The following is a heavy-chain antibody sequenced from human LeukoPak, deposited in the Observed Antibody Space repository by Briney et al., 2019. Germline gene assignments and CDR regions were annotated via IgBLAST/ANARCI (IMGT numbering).Heavy chain of an antibody. CDR3: AKGSDYYGSVTSKKTD. Sequence: GGSLGLSCSVSGFTFSNYAMHWVRQAPGKGLEWVSLISGGSGNIYYVDSVKGRFTISRDNSKNTLYLQMNSLRAEDTAIYYCAKGSDYYGSVTSKKTDWGQGTLVTVSS. V-gene: IGHV3-23*01. D-gene: IGHD3-10*01. CDR2: ISGGSGNI. J-gene: IGHJ4*02. CDR1: GFTFSNYA.